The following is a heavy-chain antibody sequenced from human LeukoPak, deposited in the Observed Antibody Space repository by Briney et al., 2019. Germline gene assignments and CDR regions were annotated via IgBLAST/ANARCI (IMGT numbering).Heavy chain of an antibody. CDR1: GYIFTTYD. CDR3: ARDRVVRNYYYYYMDV. CDR2: MNPNSGNT. Sequence: ASVKVSCKASGYIFTTYDINWVRLAPGQGLEWMGWMNPNSGNTGYAQKFQGRVTMTRNTSISTAYMELSSLRSEDTAVYYCARDRVVRNYYYYYMDVWGKGTTVTISS. J-gene: IGHJ6*03. V-gene: IGHV1-8*02. D-gene: IGHD3-3*01.